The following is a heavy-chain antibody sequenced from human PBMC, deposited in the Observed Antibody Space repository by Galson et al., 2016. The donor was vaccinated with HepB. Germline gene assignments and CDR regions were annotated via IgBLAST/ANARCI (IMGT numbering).Heavy chain of an antibody. CDR3: ASLRFKGFDP. CDR2: IKQDGNEK. J-gene: IGHJ2*01. V-gene: IGHV3-7*03. D-gene: IGHD4-17*01. Sequence: SLRLSCAASGFTFSSYWMSWVRQAPGKGLEWVANIKQDGNEKYYVDSVKGRFTISRDNSKNTLYLQMNSLRAEDTAVYYCASLRFKGFDPWGRGTLVTVSS. CDR1: GFTFSSYW.